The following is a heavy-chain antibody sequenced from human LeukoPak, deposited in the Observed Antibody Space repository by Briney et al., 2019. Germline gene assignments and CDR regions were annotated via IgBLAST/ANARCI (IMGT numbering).Heavy chain of an antibody. CDR1: GFTFSSYA. D-gene: IGHD3-22*01. Sequence: PGGSLRLSCAASGFTFSSYAMSWVRQAPGKGLEWVSAISGSGGSTYYADSVKGRFTISRDNSKNTLYLQMNSLRAEDTAVYHCAKRISGDSSGYYYRNDAFDIWGQGTMVTVSS. J-gene: IGHJ3*02. CDR2: ISGSGGST. V-gene: IGHV3-23*01. CDR3: AKRISGDSSGYYYRNDAFDI.